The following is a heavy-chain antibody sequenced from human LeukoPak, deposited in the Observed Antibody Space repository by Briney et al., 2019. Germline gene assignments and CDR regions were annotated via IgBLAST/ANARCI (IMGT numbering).Heavy chain of an antibody. CDR2: INHSRST. CDR1: GGSFSGYF. V-gene: IGHV4-34*01. CDR3: ARAPTVTTSLGNAFDI. D-gene: IGHD4-17*01. Sequence: SETLSLTCAVYGGSFSGYFWTWIRQPPGKGLEWIGEINHSRSTNYNPSLKSRVTISVDTSKNQFSLKLSSVTAADTAVYYCARAPTVTTSLGNAFDIWGQGTMVTVSS. J-gene: IGHJ3*02.